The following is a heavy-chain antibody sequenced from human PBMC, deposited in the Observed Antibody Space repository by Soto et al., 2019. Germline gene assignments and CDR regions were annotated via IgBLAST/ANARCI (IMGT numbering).Heavy chain of an antibody. CDR2: ISAYNGNT. J-gene: IGHJ6*02. Sequence: ASLQVCCKDSFETFPSYGISCVRQAPGQGLEWMGWISAYNGNTNYAQKLQGRVTMTTDTSTSTAYMELRSLRSDDTAVYYCARDIVVVTERRGWGMDVWGQANTVSVS. D-gene: IGHD2-2*01. CDR1: FETFPSYG. V-gene: IGHV1-18*04. CDR3: ARDIVVVTERRGWGMDV.